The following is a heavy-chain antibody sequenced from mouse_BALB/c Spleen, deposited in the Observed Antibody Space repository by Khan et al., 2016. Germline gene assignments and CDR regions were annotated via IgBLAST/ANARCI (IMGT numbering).Heavy chain of an antibody. Sequence: QIQLVQSGPELKKPGETVRISCKASGYTFTTAGMQWVQKMPGKGLKWIGWINTHSGVPKYAEDFKGQFAFSLETSASTAYLQISNLKNEDTATYFCARWGSLRGAMDYWGQGTSVTVSS. CDR3: ARWGSLRGAMDY. J-gene: IGHJ4*01. V-gene: IGHV9-4*02. CDR2: INTHSGVP. CDR1: GYTFTTAG.